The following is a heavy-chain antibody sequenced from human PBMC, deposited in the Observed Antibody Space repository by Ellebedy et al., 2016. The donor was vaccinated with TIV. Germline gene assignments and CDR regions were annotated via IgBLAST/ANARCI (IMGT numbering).Heavy chain of an antibody. Sequence: SETLSLTCAVSGASITSSYWSWIRQSPGKGLEWIGFIHYSGTTTYNPSLNSRVTMSVDTSKNQFSLRLSSVTAADTAVYFCAKYYCPNGVCYHFDYWGRGTLVTVSS. CDR1: GASITSSY. CDR2: IHYSGTT. J-gene: IGHJ4*02. CDR3: AKYYCPNGVCYHFDY. D-gene: IGHD2-8*01. V-gene: IGHV4-59*01.